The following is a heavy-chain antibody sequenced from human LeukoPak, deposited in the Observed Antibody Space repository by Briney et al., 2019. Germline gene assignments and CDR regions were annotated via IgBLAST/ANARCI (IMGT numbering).Heavy chain of an antibody. CDR2: IYYSGST. CDR1: GGSISSYY. Sequence: SETLSLTCTVSGGSISSYYWSWIRQPPGKGLEWIGYIYYSGSTNYNPSFKSRVTISVDTSKNQFSLKLSSVTAADTAVYYCARAGIGYYYMDVWGKGTTVTVSS. V-gene: IGHV4-59*01. CDR3: ARAGIGYYYMDV. J-gene: IGHJ6*03.